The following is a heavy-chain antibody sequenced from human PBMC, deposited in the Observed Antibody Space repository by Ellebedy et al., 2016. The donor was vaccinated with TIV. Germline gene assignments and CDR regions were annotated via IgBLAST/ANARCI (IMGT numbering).Heavy chain of an antibody. CDR2: IGTAGDT. J-gene: IGHJ4*02. CDR1: GFTFSSYD. V-gene: IGHV3-13*01. D-gene: IGHD3-3*01. Sequence: PGGSLRLSCAASGFTFSSYDMHWVRQATGKGLEWVSAIGTAGDTYYPGSVKGRFTISRENAKNSLYLQMNSLRAEDTAVYYCARLWSDRVVYDFWSGYYPYYFDYWGQGTLVTVSS. CDR3: ARLWSDRVVYDFWSGYYPYYFDY.